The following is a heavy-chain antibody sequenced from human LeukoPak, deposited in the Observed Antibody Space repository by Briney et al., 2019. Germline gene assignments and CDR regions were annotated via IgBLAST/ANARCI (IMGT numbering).Heavy chain of an antibody. Sequence: GGSLRLSCAASGFPFNAYWMTWVRQAPGKGLEWVAHIRQDGDTKYYVDSVKGRFTISRDNAMNSLYLQMNSLRAEDTAIYYCARSLPYGTTWYGRSDFWGRGTLVTVSS. CDR3: ARSLPYGTTWYGRSDF. CDR1: GFPFNAYW. CDR2: IRQDGDTK. V-gene: IGHV3-7*03. D-gene: IGHD6-13*01. J-gene: IGHJ4*02.